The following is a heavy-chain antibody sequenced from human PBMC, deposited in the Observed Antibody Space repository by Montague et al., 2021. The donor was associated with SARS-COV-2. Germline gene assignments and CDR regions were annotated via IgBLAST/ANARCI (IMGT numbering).Heavy chain of an antibody. CDR2: ISYSGGA. D-gene: IGHD3-22*01. Sequence: SETLSLTCTVSGGSLSTYYWTWIRQPPGKGLEWIGYISYSGGANHNPSLESRVTISSDTSKNQFSLNMRSVTAADTVVYYCARAGHAYDRSGYWNFFDSWGQGTLVTVSS. CDR1: GGSLSTYY. J-gene: IGHJ4*02. CDR3: ARAGHAYDRSGYWNFFDS. V-gene: IGHV4-59*01.